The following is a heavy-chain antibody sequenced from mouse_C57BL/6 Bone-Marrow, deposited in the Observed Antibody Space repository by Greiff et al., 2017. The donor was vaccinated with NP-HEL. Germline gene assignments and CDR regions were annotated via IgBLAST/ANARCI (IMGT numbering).Heavy chain of an antibody. Sequence: QVQLQQSGAELVRPGTSVKMSCKASGYTFTNYWIGWAKQRPGHGLEWIGDIYPGGGYTNYNEKFKGKATLTADKSSSTAYMQFSSLTSEDSAIYYCARSGRTAQATYYFDYWGQGTTLTVSS. D-gene: IGHD3-2*02. CDR3: ARSGRTAQATYYFDY. CDR2: IYPGGGYT. V-gene: IGHV1-63*01. J-gene: IGHJ2*01. CDR1: GYTFTNYW.